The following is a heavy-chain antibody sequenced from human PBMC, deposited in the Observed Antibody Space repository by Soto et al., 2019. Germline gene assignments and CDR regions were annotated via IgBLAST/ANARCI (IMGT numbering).Heavy chain of an antibody. D-gene: IGHD4-4*01. Sequence: ASVKVSCKASGYTFTSYDINWVRQATGQGLEWMGWMNPNSGNTGYAQKFQGRVTMTRNTSISTAYMELSSLRSEDTAVYYCARVLRVTRYNYYYYYYMDVWGKGTTVTVSS. CDR3: ARVLRVTRYNYYYYYYMDV. CDR1: GYTFTSYD. V-gene: IGHV1-8*01. J-gene: IGHJ6*03. CDR2: MNPNSGNT.